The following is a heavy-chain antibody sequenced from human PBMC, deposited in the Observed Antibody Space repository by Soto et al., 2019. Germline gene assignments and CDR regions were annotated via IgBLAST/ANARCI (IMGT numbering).Heavy chain of an antibody. CDR3: ARGWGIAAPNFDY. V-gene: IGHV4-34*01. D-gene: IGHD6-13*01. CDR1: GGSFSGYY. Sequence: QVQLQQWGAGLLKPSETLSLTCAVYGGSFSGYYWSWIRQPPRKGLEWIGEIKHSGSTNYNPSLKSRVTIAVDTSKNQFSLKLSSVPAADTAVYYGARGWGIAAPNFDYWGQGTLVTVSS. J-gene: IGHJ4*02. CDR2: IKHSGST.